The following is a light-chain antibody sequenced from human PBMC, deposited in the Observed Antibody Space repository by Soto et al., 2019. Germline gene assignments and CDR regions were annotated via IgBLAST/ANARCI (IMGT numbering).Light chain of an antibody. V-gene: IGKV1-5*03. Sequence: DIQMTQSPSTLFASVGDRVTLTCRASQTVNSFLAWYQHKPGKAPKLLIYKASSLESGVPSWFSGIGSGTEFSLTISSLQPDDFGTYYCQQYKAYAFTFGGGTKVEMK. CDR2: KAS. CDR3: QQYKAYAFT. J-gene: IGKJ4*01. CDR1: QTVNSF.